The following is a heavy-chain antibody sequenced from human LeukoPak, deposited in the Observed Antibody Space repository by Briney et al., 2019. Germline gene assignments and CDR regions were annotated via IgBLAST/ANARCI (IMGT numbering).Heavy chain of an antibody. CDR2: NNHSGTN. CDR1: GGSISSYY. J-gene: IGHJ4*02. V-gene: IGHV4-34*01. Sequence: PSETPSLNCTVPGGSISSYYWSWVRQPPGKGLEWIDKNNHSGTNNYNPSLKRRVTIAVNTTKNQFSLKLSFVTAADTAVYCCARVSPGYSGYPLDYWGQGTLVTVAS. D-gene: IGHD5-12*01. CDR3: ARVSPGYSGYPLDY.